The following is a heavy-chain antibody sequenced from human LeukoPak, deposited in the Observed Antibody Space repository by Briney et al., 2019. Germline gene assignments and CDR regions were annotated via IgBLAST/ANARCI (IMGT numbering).Heavy chain of an antibody. CDR2: IRSKAYGGTT. V-gene: IGHV3-49*04. J-gene: IGHJ4*02. Sequence: GGSLRLSCTASGFNFGDYAMSWVRQAPGKGLEWVGFIRSKAYGGTTEYAASVKGRFTISRDDSKSIAYPQMSSLKTEDTGVYYCTRDSRSGYSSRGGDYWGQGTLVTVSS. CDR1: GFNFGDYA. D-gene: IGHD6-13*01. CDR3: TRDSRSGYSSRGGDY.